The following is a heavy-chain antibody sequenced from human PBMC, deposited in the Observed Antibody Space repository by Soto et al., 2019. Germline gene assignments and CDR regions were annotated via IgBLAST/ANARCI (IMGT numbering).Heavy chain of an antibody. D-gene: IGHD3-10*01. Sequence: GGSLRLSCAASGFTFSSYAMHWVRQAPGKGLEWVAVISYDGSNKYYADSVKGRFTISRDNSKNTLYLQMNSLRAEDTAVYYCAGETSGSGCYKLYYYAGMDVWGQGTTVTVS. V-gene: IGHV3-30-3*01. CDR1: GFTFSSYA. J-gene: IGHJ6*02. CDR3: AGETSGSGCYKLYYYAGMDV. CDR2: ISYDGSNK.